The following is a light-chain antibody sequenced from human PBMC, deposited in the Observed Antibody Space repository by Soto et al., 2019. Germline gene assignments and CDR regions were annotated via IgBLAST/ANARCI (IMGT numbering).Light chain of an antibody. CDR1: QSISSW. Sequence: DIQMTQSPSTLSASVGDRVTITCRASQSISSWLAWYQQKPGKAPKLLIYDASSLESGVPSRLSGSGSGTEFTLTISSLQPDDFATYYCQQYNSYVWTFGQGTKVEIK. CDR2: DAS. V-gene: IGKV1-5*01. CDR3: QQYNSYVWT. J-gene: IGKJ1*01.